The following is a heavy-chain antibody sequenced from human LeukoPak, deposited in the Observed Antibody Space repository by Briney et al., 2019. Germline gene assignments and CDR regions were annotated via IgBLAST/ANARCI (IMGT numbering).Heavy chain of an antibody. J-gene: IGHJ4*02. CDR1: GFTFSSYA. V-gene: IGHV3-23*01. D-gene: IGHD3-10*01. CDR2: ISGSGGST. Sequence: GGSLSLFCGASGFTFSSYAMSWVRHAPGKGLEWVSAISGSGGSTYYADSVKGRFTISRDSSKNTLYLQMNSLTDHDTAVYDCANLGGLLWFGELSPFDYWGQGTLVTVSS. CDR3: ANLGGLLWFGELSPFDY.